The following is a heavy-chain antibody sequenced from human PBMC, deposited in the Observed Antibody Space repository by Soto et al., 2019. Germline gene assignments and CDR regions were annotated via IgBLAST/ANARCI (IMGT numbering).Heavy chain of an antibody. CDR3: ARVPGDGGPFFDF. J-gene: IGHJ4*02. V-gene: IGHV4-59*01. CDR1: GASINRYY. Sequence: ETLSLTCSVSGASINRYYWSWLRQSPGKGLEWIGYVFYTGSYNYSPSLKSRVTMSVDTSKNQFSLRLTSVTAADTAMYYCARVPGDGGPFFDFWGRGSLATVSS. D-gene: IGHD6-25*01. CDR2: VFYTGSY.